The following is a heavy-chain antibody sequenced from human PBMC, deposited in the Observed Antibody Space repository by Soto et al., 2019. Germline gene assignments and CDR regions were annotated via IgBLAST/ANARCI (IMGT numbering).Heavy chain of an antibody. D-gene: IGHD3-22*01. CDR1: GGSISSGDYY. Sequence: SETLSLTCTVSGGSISSGDYYWSWIRQPPGKGLEWIGYIYYSGSTYYNPSLKSRVTISVDTSKNQFSLKLSSVTAADTAVYYCARVTLYDSSGYDNFDYWGRGTLVTVSS. CDR2: IYYSGST. CDR3: ARVTLYDSSGYDNFDY. J-gene: IGHJ4*02. V-gene: IGHV4-30-4*01.